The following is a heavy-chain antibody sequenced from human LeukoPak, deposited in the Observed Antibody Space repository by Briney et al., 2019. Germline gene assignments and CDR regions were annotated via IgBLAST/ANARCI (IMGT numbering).Heavy chain of an antibody. CDR1: GGSINSYY. CDR3: ARGGKATVVTM. CDR2: IYSSGCT. V-gene: IGHV4-4*07. D-gene: IGHD4-23*01. J-gene: IGHJ4*02. Sequence: SETLSLTCTVSGGSINSYYWSWIRQPAGKGLEWIGRIYSSGCTNYNPSLKSRVSMSVDTSKNQFSLKLTSVTAADTAVYYCARGGKATVVTMWGQGILVTVSS.